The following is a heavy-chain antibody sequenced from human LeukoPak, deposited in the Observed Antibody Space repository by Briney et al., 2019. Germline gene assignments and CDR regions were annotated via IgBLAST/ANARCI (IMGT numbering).Heavy chain of an antibody. D-gene: IGHD2-21*01. V-gene: IGHV1-24*01. Sequence: ASVQVSCKLSGHTLSESSMHWVRQAPGKGLEWMGGFDPEHGEIVYAQKFQGRITLTEDTSTDTAYMNLSSLTSDDTAVYYCATDVIGLIKIVRRPFDIWGPGTMLTVSS. CDR2: FDPEHGEI. CDR3: ATDVIGLIKIVRRPFDI. CDR1: GHTLSESS. J-gene: IGHJ3*02.